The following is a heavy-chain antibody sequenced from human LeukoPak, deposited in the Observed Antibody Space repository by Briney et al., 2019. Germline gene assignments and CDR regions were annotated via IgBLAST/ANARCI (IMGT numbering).Heavy chain of an antibody. D-gene: IGHD3-16*01. CDR3: ASSDWGISPGDH. CDR1: GLIFDDYA. CDR2: IYSGGST. Sequence: GGSLRLSCAASGLIFDDYAMDWVRQAPGKGLEWVSVIYSGGSTYYADSVKGRFTISRDNSKNTLYLQMNSLRAEDTAVYYCASSDWGISPGDHWGQGTLVTVSS. J-gene: IGHJ4*02. V-gene: IGHV3-66*01.